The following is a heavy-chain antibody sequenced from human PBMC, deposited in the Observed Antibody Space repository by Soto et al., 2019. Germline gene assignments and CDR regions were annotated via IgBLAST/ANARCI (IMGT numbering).Heavy chain of an antibody. CDR1: GFTFSSYG. D-gene: IGHD2-21*01. CDR3: ASQVIRDRDMDD. J-gene: IGHJ6*03. Sequence: QVQLVESGGGVVQPGRSLRLSCAASGFTFSSYGMHWVRQAPGKGLEWVAVIWYDGSNKYYADSVKGRFTISRDNSKNTLYLQMNSLRAEDTAVYYCASQVIRDRDMDDWGKGTTVTVSS. CDR2: IWYDGSNK. V-gene: IGHV3-33*01.